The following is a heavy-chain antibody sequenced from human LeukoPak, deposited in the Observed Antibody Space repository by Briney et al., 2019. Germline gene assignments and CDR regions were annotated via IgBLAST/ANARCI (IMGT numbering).Heavy chain of an antibody. V-gene: IGHV3-7*01. J-gene: IGHJ4*02. D-gene: IGHD3-10*01. CDR2: IQQDGSEK. CDR3: ARYYYGSGSYYAKYYFDY. Sequence: GGSLRLSCAASGFTFSSAWMSWVRQAPGKGLEWVANIQQDGSEKYYVDSVKGRFTISRDNAKNSLYLHMNSLRAEDTAIYYCARYYYGSGSYYAKYYFDYWGQGTLVTVSS. CDR1: GFTFSSAW.